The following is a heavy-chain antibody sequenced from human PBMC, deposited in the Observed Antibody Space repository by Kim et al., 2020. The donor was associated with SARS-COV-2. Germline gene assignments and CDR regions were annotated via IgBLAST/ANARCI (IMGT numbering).Heavy chain of an antibody. CDR2: IKQDGSEK. CDR3: ARDSMVEYQPLTL. Sequence: GGSLRLSCAASGFTFSSYWMSWVRQAPGKGLEWVANIKQDGSEKYYVDSVKGRFTISRDNAKNSLYLQMNSLRAEDTAVYYCARDSMVEYQPLTLWGQGTLVTVSS. CDR1: GFTFSSYW. D-gene: IGHD2-2*01. J-gene: IGHJ4*02. V-gene: IGHV3-7*01.